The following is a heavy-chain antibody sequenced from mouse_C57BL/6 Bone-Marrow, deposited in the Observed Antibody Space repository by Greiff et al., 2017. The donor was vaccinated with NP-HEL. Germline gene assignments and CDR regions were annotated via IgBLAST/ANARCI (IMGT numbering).Heavy chain of an antibody. J-gene: IGHJ4*01. V-gene: IGHV1-81*01. CDR3: ARNDGYYVLAMDY. D-gene: IGHD2-3*01. Sequence: VQLQQSGAELARPGASVKLSCKASGYTFTSYGISWVKQRTGQGLEWIGEIYPRSGHTYYNEKFKGKATLTADKSSSTAYMELRSLTSEDSAVYFCARNDGYYVLAMDYWGQGTSVTVSS. CDR1: GYTFTSYG. CDR2: IYPRSGHT.